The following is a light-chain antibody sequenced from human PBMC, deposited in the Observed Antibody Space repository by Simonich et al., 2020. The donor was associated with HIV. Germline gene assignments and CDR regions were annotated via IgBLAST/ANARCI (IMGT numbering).Light chain of an antibody. J-gene: IGLJ2*01. CDR2: GNS. V-gene: IGLV1-40*01. CDR3: QSYDSSLSAL. CDR1: SSNIGEGYD. Sequence: QSVLPQPPSVSGAPGQRGTISCTGSSSNIGEGYDLHWYQQLPGTAPKLLIYGNSNRPSGVPDRFSGSKSGTSASLAITGLQAEDEADYYCQSYDSSLSALFGGGTKLTVL.